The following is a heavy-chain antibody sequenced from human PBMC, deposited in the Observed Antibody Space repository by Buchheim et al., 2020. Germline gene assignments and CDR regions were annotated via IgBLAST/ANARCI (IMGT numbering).Heavy chain of an antibody. Sequence: QVQLQQWGAGLLKPSETLSLTCGVSGGSFSGHYSTWIRQSPGKGLEWIGEMSHRGSPNYNPSLKSRVTISLDTSKNQFPLGLRSVTAADTAVYYCARGGLLVRYQDYMDVWGKGTT. J-gene: IGHJ6*03. CDR2: MSHRGSP. D-gene: IGHD2-2*01. CDR3: ARGGLLVRYQDYMDV. CDR1: GGSFSGHY. V-gene: IGHV4-34*01.